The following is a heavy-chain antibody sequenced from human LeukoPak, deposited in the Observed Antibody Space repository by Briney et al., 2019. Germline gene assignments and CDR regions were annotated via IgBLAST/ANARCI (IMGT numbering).Heavy chain of an antibody. V-gene: IGHV4-39*07. CDR3: ARRAYSSGYYFFDY. J-gene: IGHJ4*02. CDR1: GGSISSSGYY. CDR2: IYYSGST. Sequence: PSETLSLTCTVSGGSISSSGYYWGWIRQPPGKGLEWIGSIYYSGSTYYNPSLKSRVTISVDTSKNQFSLKLSSVTAADTAVYYCARRAYSSGYYFFDYWGQGTLVTVSS. D-gene: IGHD3-22*01.